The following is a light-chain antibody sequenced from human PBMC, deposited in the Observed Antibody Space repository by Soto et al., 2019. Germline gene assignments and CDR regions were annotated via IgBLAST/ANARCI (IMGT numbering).Light chain of an antibody. CDR1: SSDVGIYNY. Sequence: QSALTQPASVSGSPGQSITISCTGTSSDVGIYNYVSWYQQHSGKAPKLMIYEVSYRPSGVSNRFSGSKSGNTASLTISGLQAEDAADYYCSSYTKSFTVLFGGGTKLTVL. CDR2: EVS. CDR3: SSYTKSFTVL. V-gene: IGLV2-14*01. J-gene: IGLJ2*01.